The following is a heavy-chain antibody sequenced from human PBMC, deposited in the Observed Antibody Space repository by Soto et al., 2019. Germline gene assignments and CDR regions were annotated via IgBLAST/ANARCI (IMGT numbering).Heavy chain of an antibody. D-gene: IGHD3-22*01. CDR3: ARVEGYYDSSGYYVEYFQH. V-gene: IGHV4-30-2*01. Sequence: QLQLQESGSGLVKPSQTLSLTCAVSGGSISSGGYSWSWIRQPPGKGLEWIGYIYHSGSTYYNPSLKSRVTISVDRSKNQFSLKLSSVTAADTAVYYCARVEGYYDSSGYYVEYFQHCGQGTLVTVSS. J-gene: IGHJ1*01. CDR1: GGSISSGGYS. CDR2: IYHSGST.